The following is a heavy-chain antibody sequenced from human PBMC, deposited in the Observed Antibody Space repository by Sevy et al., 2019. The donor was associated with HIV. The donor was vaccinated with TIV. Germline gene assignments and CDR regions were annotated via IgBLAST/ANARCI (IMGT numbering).Heavy chain of an antibody. CDR2: ISPYNDNT. CDR3: ARVGFCSDGSCRLFDF. J-gene: IGHJ4*02. Sequence: ASVKVSCKASGYTFSNYGFSWVRQAPGQGLEWMGWISPYNDNTYYAQSFQDRVTMTTDTSTTTAYMELGSLRSDDTAVYYCARVGFCSDGSCRLFDFWGQRTLVTVSS. D-gene: IGHD2-15*01. V-gene: IGHV1-18*01. CDR1: GYTFSNYG.